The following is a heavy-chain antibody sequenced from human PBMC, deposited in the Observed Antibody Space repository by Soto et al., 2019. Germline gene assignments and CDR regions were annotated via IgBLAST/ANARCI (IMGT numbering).Heavy chain of an antibody. V-gene: IGHV3-23*01. CDR3: ARYIPGVRYYGMDV. J-gene: IGHJ6*02. Sequence: GGSLRLSCAASVFTFSSYAMSWVRQAPGKGLEWVSLIGESGTPTYYADSVKGRFTISRDNSGNTLFLEMYSLRAEDTAVYYCARYIPGVRYYGMDVWGQGTTVTVSS. D-gene: IGHD2-2*01. CDR1: VFTFSSYA. CDR2: IGESGTPT.